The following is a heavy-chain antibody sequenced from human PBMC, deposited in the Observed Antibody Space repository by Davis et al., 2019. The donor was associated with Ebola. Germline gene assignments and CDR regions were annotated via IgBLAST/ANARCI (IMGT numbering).Heavy chain of an antibody. CDR1: GYTFTTYW. Sequence: GESLKISCKGSGYTFTTYWITWVRQMPGKGLEWMGRIDPSDSRTDYSPSFQGHVTISVDKSINTAYLQWSSLQASDTAIFYCARQRWGCSGGGCYVIDYWGQGTLVTDSS. V-gene: IGHV5-10-1*01. D-gene: IGHD2-15*01. CDR3: ARQRWGCSGGGCYVIDY. J-gene: IGHJ4*02. CDR2: IDPSDSRT.